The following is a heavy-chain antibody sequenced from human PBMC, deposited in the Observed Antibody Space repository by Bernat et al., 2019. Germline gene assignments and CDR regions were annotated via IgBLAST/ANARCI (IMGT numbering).Heavy chain of an antibody. J-gene: IGHJ4*02. V-gene: IGHV4-59*12. CDR3: ATRPSTVPRVEGFDY. CDR1: GGSISSYY. Sequence: QVQLQESGPGLVKPSETLSLTCTVSGGSISSYYWSWIRQPPGKGLEWIGYIYYSGSTNYNPSLKSRVTISVDKSKNQFSLKLSSVTAADTAVYYCATRPSTVPRVEGFDYWGQGTLVTVSS. D-gene: IGHD4-17*01. CDR2: IYYSGST.